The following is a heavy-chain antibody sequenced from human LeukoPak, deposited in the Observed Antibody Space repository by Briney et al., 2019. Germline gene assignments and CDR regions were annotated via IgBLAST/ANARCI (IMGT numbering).Heavy chain of an antibody. CDR2: INHSGST. J-gene: IGHJ5*02. Sequence: TSETLSLTCAVYGGSFSGYYWSWIRQPPGKGLEWIGEINHSGSTNYNPSLKSRVTISVDASKNQFSLKLSSVTAADTAVYYCARGHYRYYYGSGRLNWFDPWGQGTLVTVSS. CDR3: ARGHYRYYYGSGRLNWFDP. D-gene: IGHD3-10*01. V-gene: IGHV4-34*01. CDR1: GGSFSGYY.